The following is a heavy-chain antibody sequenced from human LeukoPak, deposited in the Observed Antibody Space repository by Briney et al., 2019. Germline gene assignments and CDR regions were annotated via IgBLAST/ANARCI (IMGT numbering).Heavy chain of an antibody. D-gene: IGHD5-12*01. Sequence: KPSQTLSLTCTVSGGSISSGGYYWSWIRQHPGKGLEWIGYIYYSGSTYYNPSLKSRVTISVDTSKNQFSLKLSSVTAADTAVYYCARDRGPYSGYDSYYFDYWGQGTLVTV. CDR3: ARDRGPYSGYDSYYFDY. CDR2: IYYSGST. V-gene: IGHV4-31*03. CDR1: GGSISSGGYY. J-gene: IGHJ4*02.